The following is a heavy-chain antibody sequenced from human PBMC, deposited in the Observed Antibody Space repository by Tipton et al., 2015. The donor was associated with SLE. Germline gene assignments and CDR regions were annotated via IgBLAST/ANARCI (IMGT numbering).Heavy chain of an antibody. CDR1: GYSFASYW. J-gene: IGHJ5*02. CDR2: IYPPDSDT. D-gene: IGHD2-21*01. V-gene: IGHV5-51*03. Sequence: QLVQSGAEVKKSGESLKISCKGSGYSFASYWIGWVRQMPEKGLEWMGLIYPPDSDTRYSPSFQGRVTLSVDKSISTAYLQWSSLKASDTAMYYCARVYLSFVVLPASVWIDLWGRGTLVTVSS. CDR3: ARVYLSFVVLPASVWIDL.